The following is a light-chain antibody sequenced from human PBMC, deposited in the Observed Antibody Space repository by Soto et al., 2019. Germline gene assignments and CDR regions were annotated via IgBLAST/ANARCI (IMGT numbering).Light chain of an antibody. CDR3: AVWDDSLNGHLV. Sequence: QSVLTQPPSVSGAPGQRVTISCTGSSSNIGGYHVHWYRQFPGTAPQLLIFTLNQRPSGVPDRFSGSQSGTAASLAISGLQSEDEADYYCAVWDDSLNGHLVFGGGTKLTVL. V-gene: IGLV1-44*01. CDR2: TLN. J-gene: IGLJ2*01. CDR1: SSNIGGYH.